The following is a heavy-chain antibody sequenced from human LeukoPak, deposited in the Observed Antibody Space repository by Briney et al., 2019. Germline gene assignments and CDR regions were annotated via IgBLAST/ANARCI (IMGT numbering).Heavy chain of an antibody. CDR3: ARGLVATTDDWFDP. CDR1: GGSFSGYY. J-gene: IGHJ5*02. V-gene: IGHV4-34*01. Sequence: SETLSLTCAVYGGSFSGYYWSWIRQPPGKGLEWIGEINHSGSTNYNPSLKSRVTISVDTSKNQLSLKLSSVTAADTAVYYCARGLVATTDDWFDPWGQGTLVTVSS. D-gene: IGHD1-26*01. CDR2: INHSGST.